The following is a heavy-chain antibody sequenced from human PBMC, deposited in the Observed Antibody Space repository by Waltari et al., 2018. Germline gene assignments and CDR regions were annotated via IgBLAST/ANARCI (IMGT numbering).Heavy chain of an antibody. J-gene: IGHJ3*02. CDR3: ARLRGGATNSSDAFDI. V-gene: IGHV3-33*01. CDR1: GFTFSSYG. D-gene: IGHD1-26*01. CDR2: IWYDGSNK. Sequence: QVQLVESGGGVVQPGRSLRLSCAASGFTFSSYGMHWVRQAPGKGLEWVAVIWYDGSNKYDADSVKGRFTISRDNSKNTLYLQMNSLRAEDTAVYYCARLRGGATNSSDAFDIWGQGTMVTVSS.